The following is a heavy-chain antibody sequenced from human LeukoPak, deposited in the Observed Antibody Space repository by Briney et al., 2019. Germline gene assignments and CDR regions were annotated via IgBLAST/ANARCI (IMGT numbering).Heavy chain of an antibody. Sequence: PSETLSLTCTVSGGSISSYYWSWIRQPPGKGLEWIGYIYYSGSTNYNPSLKSRVTISVDTSKNQFSLKLSSVTAADTAVYYCARNPRDGYNSYWYFDLWGRGTLVTVSS. CDR3: ARNPRDGYNSYWYFDL. V-gene: IGHV4-59*08. CDR2: IYYSGST. CDR1: GGSISSYY. J-gene: IGHJ2*01. D-gene: IGHD5-24*01.